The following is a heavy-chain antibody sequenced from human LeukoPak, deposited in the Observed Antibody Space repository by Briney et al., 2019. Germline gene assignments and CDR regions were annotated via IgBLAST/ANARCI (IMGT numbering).Heavy chain of an antibody. CDR1: GFTFSNAW. Sequence: GGSLRLSCAASGFTFSNAWMNWARQAPGKGLEWVSCISSSGSDLYYADSVKGRFTISRDSAKNLLYLQMNSLRADDTAVYYCARDRGTRGSSWFDYWGQGTLVTVSS. D-gene: IGHD6-13*01. CDR2: ISSSGSDL. V-gene: IGHV3-21*06. J-gene: IGHJ4*02. CDR3: ARDRGTRGSSWFDY.